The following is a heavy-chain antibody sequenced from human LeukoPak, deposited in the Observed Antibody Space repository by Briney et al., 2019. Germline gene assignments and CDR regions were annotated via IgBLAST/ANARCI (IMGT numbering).Heavy chain of an antibody. J-gene: IGHJ5*02. CDR1: GYTFTSYG. D-gene: IGHD3-10*01. Sequence: ASVKVSCKASGYTFTSYGISWVRQAPGQGLEWMGWISAYNGNTNYAQKLQGRVTMTTDTSTRTAYMELRSLRSDDTAVYYCARASHAYYYGSGSYPNWFDPWGQGTLVTVSS. CDR2: ISAYNGNT. CDR3: ARASHAYYYGSGSYPNWFDP. V-gene: IGHV1-18*01.